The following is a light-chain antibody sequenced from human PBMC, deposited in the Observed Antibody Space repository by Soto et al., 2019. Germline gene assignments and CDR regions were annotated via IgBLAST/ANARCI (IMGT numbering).Light chain of an antibody. V-gene: IGLV2-14*03. J-gene: IGLJ1*01. CDR1: SSDVGGFNY. CDR3: NSYTSSSTYV. CDR2: DVT. Sequence: QSVLTQPASVSGSPGQSITISCTGTSSDVGGFNYVSWYQQHPGKAPKLMIYDVTNRPSGVSYRFSGSKPGNTASLTISGLQAEDEADYYCNSYTSSSTYVFVTGTKVTVL.